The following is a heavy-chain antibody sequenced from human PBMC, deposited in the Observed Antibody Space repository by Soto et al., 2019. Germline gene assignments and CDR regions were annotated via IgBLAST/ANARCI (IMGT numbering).Heavy chain of an antibody. D-gene: IGHD6-19*01. CDR1: GFSLTTSGVA. Sequence: QITLKESGPTLVKPTQTLTLTCTFSGFSLTTSGVAVGWIRQPPGKALEWLAVIYWNDDKRYSPSLNRRLTITRDTSKNQVVLAMTNMDPVDTATYYCAHRNSGYYDYWGQGALVTVSS. CDR3: AHRNSGYYDY. J-gene: IGHJ4*02. V-gene: IGHV2-5*01. CDR2: IYWNDDK.